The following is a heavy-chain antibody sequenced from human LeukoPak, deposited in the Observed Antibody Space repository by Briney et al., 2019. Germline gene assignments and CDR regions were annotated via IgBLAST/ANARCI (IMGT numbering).Heavy chain of an antibody. V-gene: IGHV3-30-3*01. CDR3: ARGSIVGATKDNWFDP. Sequence: GGSLRLSCAASGFTFSSYAMHWVRQAPGKGLEWVAVISYDGSNKYYADSVKGRFTISRDNSKNTLYLQMNSLRAEDTAVYYCARGSIVGATKDNWFDPWGQGTLVTVSS. CDR2: ISYDGSNK. CDR1: GFTFSSYA. D-gene: IGHD1-26*01. J-gene: IGHJ5*02.